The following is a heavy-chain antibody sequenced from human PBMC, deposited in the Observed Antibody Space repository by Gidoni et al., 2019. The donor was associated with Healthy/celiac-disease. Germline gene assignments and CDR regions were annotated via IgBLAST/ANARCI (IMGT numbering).Heavy chain of an antibody. CDR3: AKFLGVCEWELLCPIDY. J-gene: IGHJ4*02. CDR1: CFTFRSYA. Sequence: EVQLVESGGGLVQPGGSLSLSSAASCFTFRSYALCGVRQAPGKGLGWVLCSDGSCGNTDYGESCKGRVNISRENSKNTLYLQMNSLKAEDTAVYYCAKFLGVCEWELLCPIDYWGQGTLVTVSS. CDR2: SDGSCGNT. D-gene: IGHD1-26*01. V-gene: IGHV3-23*04.